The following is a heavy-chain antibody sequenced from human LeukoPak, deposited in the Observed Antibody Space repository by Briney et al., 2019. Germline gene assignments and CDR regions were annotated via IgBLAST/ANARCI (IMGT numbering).Heavy chain of an antibody. J-gene: IGHJ4*02. D-gene: IGHD2-21*02. V-gene: IGHV1-8*01. CDR1: GYTFTSYD. CDR3: ARGVAVTADY. Sequence: GASVKVSCKASGYTFTSYDINWVRQATGQGLEWMGWMNPNSGNTGYAQKFQGRVTITRDTSASTAYMELSSLRSEDTAVHYCARGVAVTADYWGQGTLVTVSS. CDR2: MNPNSGNT.